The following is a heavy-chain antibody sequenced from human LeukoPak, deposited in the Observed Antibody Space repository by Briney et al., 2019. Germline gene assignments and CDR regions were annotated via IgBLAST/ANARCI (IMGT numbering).Heavy chain of an antibody. CDR1: EFSPTNFW. CDR2: IKHDGTEK. J-gene: IGHJ6*04. CDR3: ATFVGIVSGTYTVPGGLLV. D-gene: IGHD2-2*03. V-gene: IGHV3-7*01. Sequence: GGSLRLSCVASEFSPTNFWMTWVRRTPGGGLEWVANIKHDGTEKFYVDSVKGRFTISRDNAKNSLYLQMNSLRAEDTAVYYCATFVGIVSGTYTVPGGLLVWGKGTTVTVSS.